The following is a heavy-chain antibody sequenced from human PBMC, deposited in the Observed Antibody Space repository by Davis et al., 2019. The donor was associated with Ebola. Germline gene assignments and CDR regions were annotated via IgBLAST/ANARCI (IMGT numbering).Heavy chain of an antibody. Sequence: MPSETLSLTCTVSGGSVSSGSYYWSWIRQPPGKGLEWIGYIYYSGSTNYNPSLKSRVTISVDTSKNQFSLKLSSVTAADTAVYYCARGGLLWFRASALGYGMDVWGQGTTVTVSS. J-gene: IGHJ6*02. D-gene: IGHD3-10*01. CDR2: IYYSGST. CDR3: ARGGLLWFRASALGYGMDV. V-gene: IGHV4-61*01. CDR1: GGSVSSGSYY.